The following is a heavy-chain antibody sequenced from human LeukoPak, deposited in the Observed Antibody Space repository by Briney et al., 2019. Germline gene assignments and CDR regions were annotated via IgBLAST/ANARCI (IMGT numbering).Heavy chain of an antibody. CDR1: GVSISSHY. CDR2: VYSSGIT. J-gene: IGHJ6*03. Sequence: SETLSLICNVSGVSISSHYWTWIRQPAGKGLEWIGRVYSSGITAYNPSLQSRVSMSVDTSKNQFSLNLASVTAADTAVYYCARTTEAHSWRTRYYDYYMDVWGKGTTVTVSS. D-gene: IGHD6-13*01. V-gene: IGHV4-4*07. CDR3: ARTTEAHSWRTRYYDYYMDV.